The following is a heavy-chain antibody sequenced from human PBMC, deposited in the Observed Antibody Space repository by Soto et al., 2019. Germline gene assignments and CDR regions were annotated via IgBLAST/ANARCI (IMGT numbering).Heavy chain of an antibody. J-gene: IGHJ4*01. Sequence: GGSLRLSCAASGFTFSSSGTHWVRQAPGKGLEWVTVISFDGSNKYYADSVRGRFTISRDNSKNTLYLQMNSLRTEDTAVYYCAKERMEQYQLLPFFDYWGHGTLVTVSS. CDR3: AKERMEQYQLLPFFDY. CDR2: ISFDGSNK. D-gene: IGHD2-2*01. V-gene: IGHV3-30*18. CDR1: GFTFSSSG.